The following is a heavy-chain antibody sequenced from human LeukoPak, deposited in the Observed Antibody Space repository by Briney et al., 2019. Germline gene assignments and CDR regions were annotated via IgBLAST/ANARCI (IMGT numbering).Heavy chain of an antibody. Sequence: PGGSLRLSCAASGFTFSSYEMNWVREAPGQGVEGVSYISSSSSYVDYADSVKRRFTISRDNAKKSLFLQMNSLRAEDTAVYYCARGREGYSYVFDYWGQGILVTVSS. CDR1: GFTFSSYE. J-gene: IGHJ4*02. V-gene: IGHV3-21*05. D-gene: IGHD5-18*01. CDR3: ARGREGYSYVFDY. CDR2: ISSSSSYV.